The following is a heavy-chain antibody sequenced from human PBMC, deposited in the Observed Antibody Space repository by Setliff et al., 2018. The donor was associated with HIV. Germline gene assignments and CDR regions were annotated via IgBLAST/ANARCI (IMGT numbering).Heavy chain of an antibody. CDR1: GGSTTSSSYY. CDR3: ATSLITVPPDAFDI. J-gene: IGHJ3*02. Sequence: LSLTCTVAGGSTTSSSYYWGWIRQPLGMGLEWIASIYHNGNTYYNPSLKSRVTMSGDTSKNQFSLKLSSVTAADTAVYYCATSLITVPPDAFDIWGQGTMVTVSS. CDR2: IYHNGNT. D-gene: IGHD4-4*01. V-gene: IGHV4-39*07.